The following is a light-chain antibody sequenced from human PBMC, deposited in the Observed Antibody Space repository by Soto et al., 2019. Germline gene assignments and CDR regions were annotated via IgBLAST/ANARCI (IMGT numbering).Light chain of an antibody. CDR3: QQYNSLWT. V-gene: IGKV1-5*03. J-gene: IGKJ1*01. CDR1: QIISRW. CDR2: KAS. Sequence: DIQMTQSPSTLSASVGARVTITCRASQIISRWLAWYQQKPGKATKLLIYKASSLESGVPSRFSGSGSGTEFTLTISSLQPDDFATYYCQQYNSLWTFGQGTKVEIK.